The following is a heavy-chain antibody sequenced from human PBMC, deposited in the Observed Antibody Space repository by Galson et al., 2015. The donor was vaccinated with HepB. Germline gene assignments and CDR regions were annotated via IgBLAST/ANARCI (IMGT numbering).Heavy chain of an antibody. V-gene: IGHV1-8*01. CDR3: ARGRSVYGSGDNWFDP. CDR2: MNPNSGNT. J-gene: IGHJ5*02. CDR1: GYTFTSYD. D-gene: IGHD3-10*01. Sequence: SVKVSCKASGYTFTSYDINWVRQATGQGLEWMGWMNPNSGNTGYAQKFQGRVTMTRNTSISTAYMELSSLRSEDTAVYYCARGRSVYGSGDNWFDPWGQGTLVTVSS.